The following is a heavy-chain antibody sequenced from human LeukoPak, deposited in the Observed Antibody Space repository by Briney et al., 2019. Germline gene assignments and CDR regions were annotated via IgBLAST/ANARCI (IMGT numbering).Heavy chain of an antibody. D-gene: IGHD3-9*01. CDR2: IYHSGST. Sequence: SETLSLTCVVSGYSISSGYYWGWIRQPPGKGLEWIGSIYHSGSTYYNPSLKSRVTISVDTSKNQFSLKLSSVTAADTAVYYCARHRRGVHTYYDILTGYSTHDYWGQGTLVTVSS. V-gene: IGHV4-38-2*01. CDR3: ARHRRGVHTYYDILTGYSTHDY. J-gene: IGHJ4*02. CDR1: GYSISSGYY.